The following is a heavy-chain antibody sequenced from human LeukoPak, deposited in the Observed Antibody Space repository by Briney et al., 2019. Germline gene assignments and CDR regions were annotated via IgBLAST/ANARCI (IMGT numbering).Heavy chain of an antibody. V-gene: IGHV3-30*03. CDR3: ARDWGSDY. D-gene: IGHD7-27*01. CDR1: GFTFSSYG. Sequence: GRSLRLSCAASGFTFSSYGMHWVRQAPGKGLEWVAVISYDGSNKYYADSVKGRFTISRDNSKNTLYLQMNSLRAEDTAVYYCARDWGSDYWGQGTLVTVSS. J-gene: IGHJ4*02. CDR2: ISYDGSNK.